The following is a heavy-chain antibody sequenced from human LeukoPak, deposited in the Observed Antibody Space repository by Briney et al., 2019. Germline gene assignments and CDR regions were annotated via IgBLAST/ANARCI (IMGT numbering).Heavy chain of an antibody. D-gene: IGHD3-9*01. CDR3: ARARYDILTGYYARYYYYYMDV. Sequence: ASVKVSCKASGYTFTSYYMHWVRQAPGQGLEWMGIINPSGGSTSYAQKFQGRVTMTRDTSTSTVYMELSSLRSEDTAVYHCARARYDILTGYYARYYYYYMDVWGKGTMVTISS. J-gene: IGHJ6*03. CDR1: GYTFTSYY. V-gene: IGHV1-46*01. CDR2: INPSGGST.